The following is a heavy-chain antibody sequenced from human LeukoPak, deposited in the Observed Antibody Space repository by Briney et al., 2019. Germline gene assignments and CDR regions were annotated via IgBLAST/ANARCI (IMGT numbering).Heavy chain of an antibody. CDR1: GGSICSYY. Sequence: SETLSLTCTVSGGSICSYYWSWIRQPPGKGLEWIGYIYYSGSTNYNPSLKSRVTISVDTSKSQFSLKLTSVTAADTAVYYCARDHYYNSSGYTFRYWGQGTLVSVSS. CDR2: IYYSGST. CDR3: ARDHYYNSSGYTFRY. D-gene: IGHD3-22*01. J-gene: IGHJ1*01. V-gene: IGHV4-59*01.